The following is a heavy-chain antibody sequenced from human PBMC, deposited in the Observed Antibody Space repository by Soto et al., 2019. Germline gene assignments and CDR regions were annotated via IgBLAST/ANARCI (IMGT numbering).Heavy chain of an antibody. Sequence: ASVKVSCKASGYSFTDYHIHWVRQAPGQGLEWLGRINPKSGGTSTAQKFQGWVTMTTDTSISTASMELTRLTSDDTAIYYCARGDSTDCSNGVCSFFYFQGMDVWGQGPTV. V-gene: IGHV1-2*04. D-gene: IGHD2-8*01. CDR1: GYSFTDYH. CDR2: INPKSGGT. J-gene: IGHJ6*02. CDR3: ARGDSTDCSNGVCSFFYFQGMDV.